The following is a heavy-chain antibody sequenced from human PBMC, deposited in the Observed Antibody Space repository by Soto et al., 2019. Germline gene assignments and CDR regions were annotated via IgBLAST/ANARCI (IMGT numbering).Heavy chain of an antibody. D-gene: IGHD3-10*01. CDR3: ASLPSFYYGSGYGMDV. J-gene: IGHJ6*02. CDR2: LIPIFGTT. CDR1: GGTFRSNA. Sequence: QVQLVQSGTEVKKPGSSVKVYCKASGGTFRSNAISWVRQAPGQGLEWMGGLIPIFGTTNYAQKFQGRVTITADESASTAYMELSSLRSDDTAVYYCASLPSFYYGSGYGMDVWGQGTTVTVSS. V-gene: IGHV1-69*01.